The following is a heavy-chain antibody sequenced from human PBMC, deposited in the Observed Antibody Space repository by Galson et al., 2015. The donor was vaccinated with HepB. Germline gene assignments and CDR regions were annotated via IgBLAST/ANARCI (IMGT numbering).Heavy chain of an antibody. CDR3: ARETPDTYYFDY. CDR2: IFAGGGST. J-gene: IGHJ4*02. CDR1: GHTLTNYH. V-gene: IGHV1-46*01. Sequence: SVKVSCKASGHTLTNYHFHWVRQAPGQGPEWMGKIFAGGGSTRYAERYQGRVTLTRDSSTSTIYMEVSSLRSDDTAVYYCARETPDTYYFDYWGQGTLVTVSS. D-gene: IGHD2-15*01.